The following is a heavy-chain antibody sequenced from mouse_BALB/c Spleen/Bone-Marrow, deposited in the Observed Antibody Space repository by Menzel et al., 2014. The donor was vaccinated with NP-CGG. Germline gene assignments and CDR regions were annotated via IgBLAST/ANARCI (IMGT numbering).Heavy chain of an antibody. CDR2: IISGSNTI. Sequence: EVKLVESGGGLVQPGGSRKLSCAASGFTFSSFGMHWVRQAPEKGLEWVAYIISGSNTIYYADTVKGRFTISRDNPKNTLFLQMTSLRSEDTAMYYCARSRYDVGWFACWRQGTLVTVSA. D-gene: IGHD2-14*01. CDR3: ARSRYDVGWFAC. CDR1: GFTFSSFG. J-gene: IGHJ3*01. V-gene: IGHV5-17*02.